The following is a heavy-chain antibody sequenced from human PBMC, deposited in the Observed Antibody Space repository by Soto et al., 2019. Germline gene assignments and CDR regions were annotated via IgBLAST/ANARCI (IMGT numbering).Heavy chain of an antibody. CDR3: ARFLLVRGLPA. V-gene: IGHV4-39*01. J-gene: IGHJ5*02. CDR1: GGSISTSGNY. CDR2: IYYGGTT. Sequence: QLHLRESGPGRVKPSETLSLMCSVSGGSISTSGNYWGWVRQAPEKGLEWIGSIYYGGTTNYNPSLKRRVTISVDTSKNQFSLKLTSVTAADTAVYYCARFLLVRGLPAWGQGTLVTVSS. D-gene: IGHD3-10*01.